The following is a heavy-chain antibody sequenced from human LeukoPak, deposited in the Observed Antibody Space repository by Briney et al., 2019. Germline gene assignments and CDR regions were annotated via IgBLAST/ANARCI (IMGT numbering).Heavy chain of an antibody. D-gene: IGHD2-15*01. CDR3: TRGPGYCSGGRCYYGMDV. Sequence: PGGSLRLSCAASGFTFSGSSMHWVRQASGKGLEWVGRIRSKAHSYATAYAASVKGRFTISRDNAKNSLYLQMNSLRDEDTAVYYCTRGPGYCSGGRCYYGMDVWGQGTTVTVSS. V-gene: IGHV3-73*01. J-gene: IGHJ6*02. CDR2: IRSKAHSYAT. CDR1: GFTFSGSS.